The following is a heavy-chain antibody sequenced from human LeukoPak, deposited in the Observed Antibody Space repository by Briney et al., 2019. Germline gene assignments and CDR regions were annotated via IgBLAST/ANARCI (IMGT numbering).Heavy chain of an antibody. J-gene: IGHJ5*02. CDR1: GFTVSSNY. CDR3: AKMAGSRPGYYDFWSGQDRYWFDP. V-gene: IGHV3-66*01. Sequence: GGSLRLSCAASGFTVSSNYMSWVRQAPGKGLEWVSVIYSGGSTYYADSVKGRFTISRDNSKNTLYLQMNSLRAEDTAVYYCAKMAGSRPGYYDFWSGQDRYWFDPWGQGTLVTVSS. CDR2: IYSGGST. D-gene: IGHD3-3*01.